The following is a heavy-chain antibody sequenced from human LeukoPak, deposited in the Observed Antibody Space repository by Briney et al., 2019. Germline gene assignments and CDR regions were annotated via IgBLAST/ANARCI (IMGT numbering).Heavy chain of an antibody. V-gene: IGHV1-2*06. CDR1: GYTFTGYY. J-gene: IGHJ4*02. Sequence: ASVKVSCKASGYTFTGYYMHWVRQAPGQGLEWMGRINPNSGGTNYAQKFQGRVTMTRDTSISTAYMELSSLRSEDTAVYYCARSITRITIFGVVSPCGYWGQGTLVTVSS. D-gene: IGHD3-3*01. CDR2: INPNSGGT. CDR3: ARSITRITIFGVVSPCGY.